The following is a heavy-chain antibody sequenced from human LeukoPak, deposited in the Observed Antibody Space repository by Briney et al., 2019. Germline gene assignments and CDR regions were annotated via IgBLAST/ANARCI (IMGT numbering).Heavy chain of an antibody. CDR1: GGSFSGYY. CDR2: INHSGSA. CDR3: ARGRRPRLGVVPAASIPFYYYYGMDV. D-gene: IGHD2-2*01. V-gene: IGHV4-34*01. Sequence: SETLSLTCAVYGGSFSGYYWSWIRQPPGKGLEWIGEINHSGSANYNPSLKSRVTISVDTSKNQFSLKLSSVTAADTAVYYCARGRRPRLGVVPAASIPFYYYYGMDVWGKGTTVTVSS. J-gene: IGHJ6*04.